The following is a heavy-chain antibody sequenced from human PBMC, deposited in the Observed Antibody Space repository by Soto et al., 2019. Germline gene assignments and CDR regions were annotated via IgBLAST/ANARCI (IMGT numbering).Heavy chain of an antibody. CDR3: ARGYYYDSSAWDAFDI. J-gene: IGHJ3*02. Sequence: GGSLRLSCAASGFSFSSYSMNWVRQAPGKGLEWISYISTSSTTIYYADSVKGRFTISRDNAKNSLYLQMNSLRDEDTAVYYCARGYYYDSSAWDAFDIWGQGTMVTVSS. V-gene: IGHV3-48*02. CDR2: ISTSSTTI. D-gene: IGHD3-22*01. CDR1: GFSFSSYS.